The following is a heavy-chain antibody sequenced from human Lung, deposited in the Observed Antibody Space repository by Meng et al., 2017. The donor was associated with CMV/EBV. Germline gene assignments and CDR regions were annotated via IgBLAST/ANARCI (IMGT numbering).Heavy chain of an antibody. Sequence: QVQLQASGPGRVQPSGTLSLTCAVSGGSISSSNWWSWGRQPPGKGLEWIGEIYHSGSTNYNPSLKSRVTISVDKSKNQFSPKLSSVTAADTAVYYCASFPPPGKQWLVTDYWGQGTLVTVSS. CDR2: IYHSGST. J-gene: IGHJ4*02. CDR1: GGSISSSNW. CDR3: ASFPPPGKQWLVTDY. V-gene: IGHV4-4*02. D-gene: IGHD6-19*01.